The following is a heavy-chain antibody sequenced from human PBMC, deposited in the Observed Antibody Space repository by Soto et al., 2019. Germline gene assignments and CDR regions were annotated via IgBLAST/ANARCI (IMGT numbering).Heavy chain of an antibody. Sequence: QVQLVESGGGVVQPGRSLRLPCAASGFTFSSYAMHWVRQAPGKGLEWVAVISYDGSNKYYADSVKGRFTISRDNSKNTLYLQMNSLRAEDTAVYYCAREGVIFGDAFDIWGQGTMVTVSS. CDR2: ISYDGSNK. D-gene: IGHD3-10*01. V-gene: IGHV3-30-3*01. J-gene: IGHJ3*02. CDR3: AREGVIFGDAFDI. CDR1: GFTFSSYA.